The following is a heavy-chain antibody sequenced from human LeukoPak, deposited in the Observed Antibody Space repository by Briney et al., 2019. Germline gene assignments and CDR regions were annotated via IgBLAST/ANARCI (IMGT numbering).Heavy chain of an antibody. CDR1: GYTFTSYY. CDR3: ARDGSGEGYYYYYMDV. Sequence: ASVKVSCKASGYTFTSYYMHWVRQAPGQGLEWMGIINPSGGSTSYAQKFQGRVTMTRDTSTSTVYMERNSLRSEDTAVYYCARDGSGEGYYYYYMDVWGKGTTVTVSS. CDR2: INPSGGST. V-gene: IGHV1-46*03. J-gene: IGHJ6*03.